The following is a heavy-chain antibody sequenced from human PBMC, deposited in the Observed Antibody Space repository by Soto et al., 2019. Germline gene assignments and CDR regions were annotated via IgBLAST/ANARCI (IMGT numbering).Heavy chain of an antibody. J-gene: IGHJ4*02. D-gene: IGHD1-1*01. CDR3: ARDPGGGPTQ. CDR1: GGSISSGGYY. V-gene: IGHV4-31*03. Sequence: SETLSLTCTVSGGSISSGGYYWSWIRQHPGKGLEWIGYIYYSGSTYYNPSLKSRVTISVDTSKNQFSLKLSSETAADTAVYYCARDPGGGPTQWGQGTLVTVSS. CDR2: IYYSGST.